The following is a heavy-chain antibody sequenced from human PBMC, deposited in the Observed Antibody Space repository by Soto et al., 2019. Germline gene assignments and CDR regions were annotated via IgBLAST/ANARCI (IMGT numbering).Heavy chain of an antibody. J-gene: IGHJ6*02. CDR2: ISYDGSNK. CDR3: ARVYVAGNYGDYAVYYYGMDV. V-gene: IGHV3-30-3*01. D-gene: IGHD4-17*01. CDR1: GFTFSSYA. Sequence: GGSLRLSCAASGFTFSSYAMHWVRQAPGKGLEWVAVISYDGSNKYYADSVKGRFTISRDNSKNTLYLQMNSLRAKDTAVYYCARVYVAGNYGDYAVYYYGMDVWGQGTTVTVSS.